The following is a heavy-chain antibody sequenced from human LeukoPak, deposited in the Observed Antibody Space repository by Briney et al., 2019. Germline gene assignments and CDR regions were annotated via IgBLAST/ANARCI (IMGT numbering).Heavy chain of an antibody. J-gene: IGHJ4*02. D-gene: IGHD5-24*01. Sequence: GGSLRLSCAASGFTFDDYTMHWVRQTPGKGLEWVSLISWDGGSTYYADSVKGRFTISRDNSKNSLYLQMNSLRTEDTALYYCAPSGRWIQFHFANWGQGTLVTVSS. CDR3: APSGRWIQFHFAN. CDR1: GFTFDDYT. V-gene: IGHV3-43*01. CDR2: ISWDGGST.